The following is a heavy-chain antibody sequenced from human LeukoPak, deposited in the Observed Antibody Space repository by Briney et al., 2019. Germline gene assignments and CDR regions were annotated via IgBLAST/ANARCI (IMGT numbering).Heavy chain of an antibody. J-gene: IGHJ4*02. CDR2: ITEDGAST. CDR1: GFTFSNYW. Sequence: GGSLRLSCAASGFTFSNYWMHWVRQAPGKGLVWVSHITEDGASTTYADSVKGRFTISRDNAKNSLYLQMNSLRAEDTAVYYCARSGLSRFGFWGQGTLVTVSS. D-gene: IGHD2/OR15-2a*01. CDR3: ARSGLSRFGF. V-gene: IGHV3-74*01.